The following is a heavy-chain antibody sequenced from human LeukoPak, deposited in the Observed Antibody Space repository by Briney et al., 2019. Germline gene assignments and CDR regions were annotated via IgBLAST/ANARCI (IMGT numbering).Heavy chain of an antibody. J-gene: IGHJ4*02. CDR1: GGSISSYY. CDR2: IYYGGST. D-gene: IGHD5-18*01. Sequence: PSETLSLTCTVSGGSISSYYWSWIRQPPGKGLEWIGYIYYGGSTNYNPSLKSRVTISVDTSKNQFSLKLSSVTAADTAVYYCGCGYSYGYFDYWGQGTLVTVSS. V-gene: IGHV4-59*01. CDR3: GCGYSYGYFDY.